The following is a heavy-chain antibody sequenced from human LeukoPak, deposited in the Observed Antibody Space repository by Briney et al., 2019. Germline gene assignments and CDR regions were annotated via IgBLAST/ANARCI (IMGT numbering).Heavy chain of an antibody. CDR2: IRYDGSNK. D-gene: IGHD2-2*01. V-gene: IGHV3-30*02. J-gene: IGHJ4*02. CDR3: AKDGIGHCSSTSCYAWAYFDY. Sequence: GGSLRLSCAASGFTFSSYGMHWVRQAPGKGLEWVAFIRYDGSNKHYADSVKDRFTISRDNSKNTLYLQMNSLRAEDTAVYYCAKDGIGHCSSTSCYAWAYFDYWGQGTLVTVSS. CDR1: GFTFSSYG.